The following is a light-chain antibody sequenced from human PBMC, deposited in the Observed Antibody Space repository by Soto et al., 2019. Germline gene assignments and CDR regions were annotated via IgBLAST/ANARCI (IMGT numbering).Light chain of an antibody. J-gene: IGKJ1*01. CDR2: LTS. CDR1: QSLLQTNGYTY. V-gene: IGKV2-28*01. CDR3: MQSLQTPPWT. Sequence: DIVMTQSPLSLPVTPGEPASISCRSSQSLLQTNGYTYLDWYLQKPGQSPQLLIYLTSIRASGIPDRFSGSGSGTEFTLKISKVEAEDVGVYYCMQSLQTPPWTFGPVTKVDIK.